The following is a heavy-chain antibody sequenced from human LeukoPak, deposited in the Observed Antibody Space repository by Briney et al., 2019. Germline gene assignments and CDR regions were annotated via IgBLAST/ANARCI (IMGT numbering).Heavy chain of an antibody. CDR1: GGSISSGGYY. J-gene: IGHJ4*02. CDR2: IYYSGST. V-gene: IGHV4-31*03. Sequence: PSETLSLTCTVSGGSISSGGYYWSWIRQHPGKGLEWIGYIYYSGSTYYNPSLKSRVTISVDTSKNQFSLKLSSVTAADTAVYYCTRTYSSSSPVRTSGLGYWGQGTLVTVSS. CDR3: TRTYSSSSPVRTSGLGY. D-gene: IGHD6-6*01.